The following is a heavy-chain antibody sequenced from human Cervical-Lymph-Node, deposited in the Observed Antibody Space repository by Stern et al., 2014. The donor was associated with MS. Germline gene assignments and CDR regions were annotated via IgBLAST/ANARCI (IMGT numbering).Heavy chain of an antibody. D-gene: IGHD1-26*01. J-gene: IGHJ5*02. Sequence: MQLVESGPGLVKPSQTLSLTCTVSGDSINSGGHYWSWIRQRPGQGLEWIGYIYNSGATFYSPSLKGRVTISLATSNNPFPLTLRSVTAADTAIYYCASRWSGTYYGQNWFDPWGQGILVTVSS. CDR1: GDSINSGGHY. CDR2: IYNSGAT. V-gene: IGHV4-31*03. CDR3: ASRWSGTYYGQNWFDP.